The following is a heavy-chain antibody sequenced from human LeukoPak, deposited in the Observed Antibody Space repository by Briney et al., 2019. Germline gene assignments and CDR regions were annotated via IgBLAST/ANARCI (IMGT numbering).Heavy chain of an antibody. J-gene: IGHJ4*02. CDR1: GFTFNNYG. V-gene: IGHV3-23*01. CDR2: ISGSGDGA. D-gene: IGHD3-10*01. CDR3: ARTYYYGSGSYPLFDY. Sequence: GGSLRLSCEGSGFTFNNYGMSWVRQAPGKGLEWVAGISGSGDGANYADSVKGRFTISRDNSKNTLYLQMNSPRAEDTAVYYCARTYYYGSGSYPLFDYWGQGTLVTVSS.